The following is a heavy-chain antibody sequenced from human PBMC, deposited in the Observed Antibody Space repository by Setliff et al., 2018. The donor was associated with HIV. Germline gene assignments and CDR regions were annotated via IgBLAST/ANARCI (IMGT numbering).Heavy chain of an antibody. Sequence: ASVKVSCKASGYTFISYDINWVRQATGQGLEWMGWMNPNSGNTGYAQKFQGRVTMTRDTSISTAYMELSSLRGDDTAVYFCASGGYDILTGLGHWGQGTLVTVSS. CDR1: GYTFISYD. CDR3: ASGGYDILTGLGH. J-gene: IGHJ4*02. D-gene: IGHD3-9*01. V-gene: IGHV1-8*02. CDR2: MNPNSGNT.